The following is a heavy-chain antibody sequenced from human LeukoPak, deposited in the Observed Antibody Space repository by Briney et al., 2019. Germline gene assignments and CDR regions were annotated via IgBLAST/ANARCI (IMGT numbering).Heavy chain of an antibody. CDR3: ASALDYRLGYCSGGRCHSGYNIDV. J-gene: IGHJ6*03. V-gene: IGHV1-8*03. CDR1: GHTFTSYD. Sequence: GASVKVSCKASGHTFTSYDINWVRQATGQGLEWMGRINPNSGITDYAQKFQGRVTITRNKSTSTVYMELSSLRSEDTAVYYCASALDYRLGYCSGGRCHSGYNIDVWGKRPTVTVSS. D-gene: IGHD2-15*01. CDR2: INPNSGIT.